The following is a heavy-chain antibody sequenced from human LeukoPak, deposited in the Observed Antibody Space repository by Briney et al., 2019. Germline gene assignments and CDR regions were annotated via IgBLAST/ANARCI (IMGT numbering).Heavy chain of an antibody. Sequence: SLILSCAASAFTFSSYSMNCVRQAPAKGLQGVSSISSNSSYIYYADSLKGRFTTSRDNAKNSLYLQMNTLSAEDTAVYYCARDRREGITMVRGNYYMDVWGKGTTVTVS. CDR1: AFTFSSYS. CDR2: ISSNSSYI. V-gene: IGHV3-21*01. J-gene: IGHJ6*03. CDR3: ARDRREGITMVRGNYYMDV. D-gene: IGHD3-10*01.